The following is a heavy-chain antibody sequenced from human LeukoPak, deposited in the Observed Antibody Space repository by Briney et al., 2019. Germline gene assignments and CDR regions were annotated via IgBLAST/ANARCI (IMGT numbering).Heavy chain of an antibody. J-gene: IGHJ6*03. CDR2: IYYSGST. Sequence: SETLSLTCTVSGGSISGHYWSWIRQPPGKGLEWIGYIYYSGSTNYNPFLKSRVTISVDTSKNQFSLKLSSVTAADTAVYYCATGQNYYYYMDVWGKGTTVTVSS. CDR3: ATGQNYYYYMDV. V-gene: IGHV4-59*11. CDR1: GGSISGHY.